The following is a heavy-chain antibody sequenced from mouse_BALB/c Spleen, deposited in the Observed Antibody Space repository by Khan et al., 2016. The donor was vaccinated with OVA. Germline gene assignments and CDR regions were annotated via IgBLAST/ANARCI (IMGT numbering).Heavy chain of an antibody. CDR2: VSTGGSYT. Sequence: EVELVESGGDLVKPGGSLKLSCAASGFTFSTYGMSWVRQAPDKRLEWVATVSTGGSYTYFPDSVKGRFTISRDNAKNTLKRQISGLRSEDTARFYGTRLAYYYDSEGFAYWGQGTLVTVSA. CDR3: TRLAYYYDSEGFAY. V-gene: IGHV5-6*01. CDR1: GFTFSTYG. D-gene: IGHD1-1*01. J-gene: IGHJ3*01.